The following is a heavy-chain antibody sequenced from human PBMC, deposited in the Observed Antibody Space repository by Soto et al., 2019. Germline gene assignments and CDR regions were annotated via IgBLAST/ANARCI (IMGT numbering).Heavy chain of an antibody. CDR3: VRSFDIVVVVAATQWAFDI. CDR1: GGSFSGYY. J-gene: IGHJ3*02. Sequence: SETLSLTCAVYGGSFSGYYWSWIRQPPGKGLEWIGEINHSGSTNYNPSLKSRVTISVDTSKNQFSLKLSSVTAADTAVYYCVRSFDIVVVVAATQWAFDIWGQGTMVTVSS. CDR2: INHSGST. D-gene: IGHD2-15*01. V-gene: IGHV4-34*01.